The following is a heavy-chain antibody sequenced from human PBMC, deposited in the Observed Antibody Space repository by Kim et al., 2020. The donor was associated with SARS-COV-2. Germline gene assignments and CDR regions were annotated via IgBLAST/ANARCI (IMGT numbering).Heavy chain of an antibody. Sequence: GGSLRLSCAASGFTFSSYAMSWVRQAPGKGLEWVSAISGSGGSTYYADSVKGRFTISRDNSKNTLYLQMNSLRAEDTAVYYCAKDLVVVPAAILEDVWGQGTTVTVSS. CDR1: GFTFSSYA. CDR3: AKDLVVVPAAILEDV. J-gene: IGHJ6*02. D-gene: IGHD2-2*02. CDR2: ISGSGGST. V-gene: IGHV3-23*01.